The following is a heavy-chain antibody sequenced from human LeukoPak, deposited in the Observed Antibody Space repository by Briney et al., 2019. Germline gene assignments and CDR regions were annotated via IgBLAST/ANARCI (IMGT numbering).Heavy chain of an antibody. CDR1: GFTFSSCW. CDR2: INSDGSST. D-gene: IGHD5-18*01. J-gene: IGHJ3*02. Sequence: PGGSLRLSCAASGFTFSSCWMHWVRQAPGKGLVWVSRINSDGSSTSYADSVKGRFTISRDNAKNTLYLQMNSLRAEDTAVYYCARDPALYTWIQQPPAFDIWGQGTMVTVSS. CDR3: ARDPALYTWIQQPPAFDI. V-gene: IGHV3-74*01.